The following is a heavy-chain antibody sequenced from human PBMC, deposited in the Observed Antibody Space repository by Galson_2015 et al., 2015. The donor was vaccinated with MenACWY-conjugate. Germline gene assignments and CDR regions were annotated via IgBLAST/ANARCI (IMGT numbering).Heavy chain of an antibody. CDR3: ARDGGGGTPVDC. CDR1: GFTIGRYW. CDR2: ITVDATTT. D-gene: IGHD3-16*01. V-gene: IGHV3-74*03. J-gene: IGHJ4*02. Sequence: SLRLSCAASGFTIGRYWIHWVRQVPGKGPVWISCITVDATTTEFADSVKGRFALSRDNARNTVYLQMNSLTAEDTAVYYCARDGGGGTPVDCWGQGTLVSVSS.